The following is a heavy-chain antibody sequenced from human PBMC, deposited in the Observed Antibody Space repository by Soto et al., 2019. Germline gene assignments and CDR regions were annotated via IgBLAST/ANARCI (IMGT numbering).Heavy chain of an antibody. CDR1: GGSISSGGYS. CDR2: IYHSGST. CDR3: ARVYGDYGDNWFDP. D-gene: IGHD4-17*01. V-gene: IGHV4-30-2*01. Sequence: QLQLQESGSGLVKPSQTLSLTCAVSGGSISSGGYSWSWIRQPPGKGLEWIGYIYHSGSTYYNPSLKSRVTISVDRSKNQFSLKLSSVTAADTAVYYCARVYGDYGDNWFDPWGQGTLVTVSS. J-gene: IGHJ5*02.